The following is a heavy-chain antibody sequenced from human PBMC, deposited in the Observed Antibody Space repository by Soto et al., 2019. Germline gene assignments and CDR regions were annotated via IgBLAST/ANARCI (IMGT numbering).Heavy chain of an antibody. CDR1: GFDISTYG. CDR3: ARAVSSATYYDCIGY. D-gene: IGHD1-26*01. Sequence: LRLSCEASGFDISTYGLHWVRQAPGKGLEWLAFIWYDGSNQHYAASVKGRFTISRDNSRNTLYLQMNNLRADDTAVYFCARAVSSATYYDCIGYWGRGTLVTVSS. V-gene: IGHV3-33*01. J-gene: IGHJ4*02. CDR2: IWYDGSNQ.